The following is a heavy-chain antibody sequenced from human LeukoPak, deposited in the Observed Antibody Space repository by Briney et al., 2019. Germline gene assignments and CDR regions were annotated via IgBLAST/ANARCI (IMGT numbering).Heavy chain of an antibody. V-gene: IGHV1-46*01. CDR3: ARDLTTRSYLGY. D-gene: IGHD1-14*01. J-gene: IGHJ4*02. CDR1: GYTFTGYY. CDR2: INPSGGST. Sequence: ASVKVSCKASGYTFTGYYMHWVRQAPGQGLEWMAIINPSGGSTSYAQKFQGRVTMTRDTSTSTVYMELSSLRSEDTAVYYCARDLTTRSYLGYWGQGTLVTVSS.